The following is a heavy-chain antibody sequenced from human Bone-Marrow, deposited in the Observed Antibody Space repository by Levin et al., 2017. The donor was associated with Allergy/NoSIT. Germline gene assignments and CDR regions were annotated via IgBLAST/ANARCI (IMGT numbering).Heavy chain of an antibody. J-gene: IGHJ4*02. Sequence: GGSLRLSCATSGFTFSNFHMNWVRQTPGKGLEWVSSIGSSGVYIDYSDSVKGRFTISRDNANSSVYLEMKSLRVEDTAVYYCTRARVELPDYWGQGILVTVSS. V-gene: IGHV3-21*06. CDR1: GFTFSNFH. CDR2: IGSSGVYI. CDR3: TRARVELPDY. D-gene: IGHD1-7*01.